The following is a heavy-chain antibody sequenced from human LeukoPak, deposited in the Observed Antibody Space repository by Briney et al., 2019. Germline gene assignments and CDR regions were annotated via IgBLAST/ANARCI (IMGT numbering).Heavy chain of an antibody. CDR3: ARGRYCSGGSCYQMGHYFDY. D-gene: IGHD2-15*01. CDR2: INHSGST. Sequence: SETLSLTCAVYGGSFSGYYCSWIRQPPGKGLEWIGEINHSGSTNYNPSLKSRVTIPVDTSKKQFSLKLSSVTAADTAVYYCARGRYCSGGSCYQMGHYFDYWGQGTLVTVSS. V-gene: IGHV4-34*01. J-gene: IGHJ4*02. CDR1: GGSFSGYY.